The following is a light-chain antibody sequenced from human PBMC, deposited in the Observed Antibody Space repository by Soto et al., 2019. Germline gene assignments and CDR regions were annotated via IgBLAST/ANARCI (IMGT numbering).Light chain of an antibody. Sequence: SALTQPASVSGSPGQSITISCTGTSSDVGGYNYVSWYQQHPGKAPKLMIYDVSNRPSGVSNRVSGSKSGNTASLTISGLQAEDEADYYCSSYTSSSTVVFGGGTQLTVL. V-gene: IGLV2-14*01. J-gene: IGLJ2*01. CDR1: SSDVGGYNY. CDR2: DVS. CDR3: SSYTSSSTVV.